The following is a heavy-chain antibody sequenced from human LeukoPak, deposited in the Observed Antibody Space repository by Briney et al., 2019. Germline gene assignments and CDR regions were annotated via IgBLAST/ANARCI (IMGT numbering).Heavy chain of an antibody. J-gene: IGHJ6*02. CDR2: IYYSGST. D-gene: IGHD6-19*01. Sequence: SETLSLTCTVSGGSISSGGYYWSWIRQHPGKGLEWIGYIYYSGSTYYNPSLKSRVTISVDTSKNQFSLKLSSVTAADTAVYYCARDPPPVIAVAGLYYGMDVWGQGTTVTVSS. V-gene: IGHV4-31*03. CDR3: ARDPPPVIAVAGLYYGMDV. CDR1: GGSISSGGYY.